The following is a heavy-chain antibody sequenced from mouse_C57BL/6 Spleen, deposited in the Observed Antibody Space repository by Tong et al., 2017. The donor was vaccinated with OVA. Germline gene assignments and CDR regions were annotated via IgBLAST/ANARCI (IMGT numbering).Heavy chain of an antibody. J-gene: IGHJ2*01. D-gene: IGHD2-2*01. CDR2: ISSGGSYT. V-gene: IGHV5-4*01. CDR3: ARDGYDAAFDY. CDR1: GFTFSDYG. Sequence: EVQLQESGGGLVKPGGSLKLSCAASGFTFSDYGMHWVRQAPDKRLEWVATISSGGSYTYYPDNVKGRFTISRDNAKNNLYLQMSHLKSEDTAMYYCARDGYDAAFDYWGQGTTLTVSS.